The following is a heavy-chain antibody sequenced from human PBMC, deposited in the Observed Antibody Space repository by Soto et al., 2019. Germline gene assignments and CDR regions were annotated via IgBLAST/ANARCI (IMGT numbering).Heavy chain of an antibody. D-gene: IGHD2-15*01. J-gene: IGHJ4*02. CDR1: GFTFSSYG. V-gene: IGHV3-33*01. Sequence: PGGSLRLSCAASGFTFSSYGMHWVRQAPGKGLEWVAVIWYDGSNKYYADSVKGRFTISRDNSKNTLYLQMNSLRAEDTAVYYCARVRPLGYCSGGSCYVFDYWGQGTLLTVSS. CDR2: IWYDGSNK. CDR3: ARVRPLGYCSGGSCYVFDY.